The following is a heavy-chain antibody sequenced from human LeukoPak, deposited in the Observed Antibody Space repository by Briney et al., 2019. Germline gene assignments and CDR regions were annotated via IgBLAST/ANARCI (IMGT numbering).Heavy chain of an antibody. CDR3: ARMSAAAGTNFDY. CDR1: GFTFDDYA. CDR2: ISWNSGSI. Sequence: GGSLRLSCAASGFTFDDYAMHWVRQAPGKGLEWVSGISWNSGSIGYADSVKGRFTISRDNAKNSLYLQMNSLRAEDTALYYCARMSAAAGTNFDYWGQGTLVTVSS. D-gene: IGHD6-13*01. J-gene: IGHJ4*02. V-gene: IGHV3-9*01.